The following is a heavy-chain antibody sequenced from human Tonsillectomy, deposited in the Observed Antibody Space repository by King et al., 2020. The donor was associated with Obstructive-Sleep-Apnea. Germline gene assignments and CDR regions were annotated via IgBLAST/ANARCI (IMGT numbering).Heavy chain of an antibody. CDR2: IYYSEST. CDR3: ARGEETYYADY. CDR1: GGSISSGGHY. V-gene: IGHV4-31*03. J-gene: IGHJ4*02. D-gene: IGHD3-3*01. Sequence: VQLQESGPGLVKPSQTLSLTCTVSGGSISSGGHYWSWIRQHQGKGLEWIGYIYYSESTYYNPSLKSRLTIPVDTSKNQFSLKLSSVTAADTAVYYCARGEETYYADYWGEGTLVTVSS.